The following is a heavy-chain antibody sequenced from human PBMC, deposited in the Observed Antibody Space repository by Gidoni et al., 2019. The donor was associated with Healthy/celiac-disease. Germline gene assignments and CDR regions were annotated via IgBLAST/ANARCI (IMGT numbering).Heavy chain of an antibody. CDR1: GGSIRSYY. CDR2: IYYSGST. J-gene: IGHJ4*02. D-gene: IGHD2-2*03. CDR3: ARGGGSWDFDY. Sequence: QVQLPESGAGLGKPSATLSIICTVSGGSIRSYYWSRLRQPSGKGLEWIGYIYYSGSTNYDSSLKSRVTISVDASKDQFSLRLGSVAAADTAVYYCARGGGSWDFDYWGQGTLVTVSS. V-gene: IGHV4-59*01.